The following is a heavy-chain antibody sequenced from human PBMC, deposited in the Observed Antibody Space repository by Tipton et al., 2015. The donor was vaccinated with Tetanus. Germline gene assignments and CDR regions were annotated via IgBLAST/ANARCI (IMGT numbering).Heavy chain of an antibody. J-gene: IGHJ4*02. CDR2: INHSGTT. Sequence: TLSLTCVVYGGSFSGYYWSWVRQPPGKGVGGVGGINHSGTTNYNPSLQRRAPISVDTSKKLFSPRLTPVTATETAVYYCARRSYNSGWYCFDYWGQGTLVTVSS. D-gene: IGHD6-19*01. CDR1: GGSFSGYY. V-gene: IGHV4-34*01. CDR3: ARRSYNSGWYCFDY.